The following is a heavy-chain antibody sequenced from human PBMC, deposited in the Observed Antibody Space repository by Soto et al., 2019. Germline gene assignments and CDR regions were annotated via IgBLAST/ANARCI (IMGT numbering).Heavy chain of an antibody. J-gene: IGHJ4*02. V-gene: IGHV4-59*01. CDR2: IYYSGST. D-gene: IGHD5-18*01. CDR3: ASIQLGRYYFDY. Sequence: SETLSLTCTVSGGSISSYYWSWIRQPPGKGLEWIGYIYYSGSTNYNPSLKSRVTISVDTSKNQFSLKLSSVTAADTAVYYCASIQLGRYYFDYWGQGTLVTVSS. CDR1: GGSISSYY.